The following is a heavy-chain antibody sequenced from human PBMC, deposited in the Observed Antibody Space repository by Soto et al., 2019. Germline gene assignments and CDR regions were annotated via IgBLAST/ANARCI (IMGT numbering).Heavy chain of an antibody. V-gene: IGHV5-51*01. CDR1: GYSFTSYW. CDR2: IYPGDSDT. CDR3: ARRVVDSSGWYSGLNPYFDY. D-gene: IGHD6-19*01. J-gene: IGHJ4*02. Sequence: GESLKISCKGSGYSFTSYWIGWVRQMPGKGLEWMGIIYPGDSDTRYSPSFQGQVTISADKSISTAYLQWSSLKASDTAMYYCARRVVDSSGWYSGLNPYFDYWGQGTLVTVSS.